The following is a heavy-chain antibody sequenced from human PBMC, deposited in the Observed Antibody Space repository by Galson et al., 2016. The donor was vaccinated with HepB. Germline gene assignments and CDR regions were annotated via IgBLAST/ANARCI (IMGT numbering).Heavy chain of an antibody. CDR1: GFTLSSYS. CDR2: ISSSSTYI. CDR3: ARDHRGRWLTDYYYYYGLDV. V-gene: IGHV3-21*01. J-gene: IGHJ6*02. Sequence: SLRLSCAASGFTLSSYSLNWVRQAPGKGLEWVSSISSSSTYIYYADSVKGRFTISRDNAKNSLHLQMNSLRAEDTAVYYCARDHRGRWLTDYYYYYGLDVWGQGTTGTVSS. D-gene: IGHD6-19*01.